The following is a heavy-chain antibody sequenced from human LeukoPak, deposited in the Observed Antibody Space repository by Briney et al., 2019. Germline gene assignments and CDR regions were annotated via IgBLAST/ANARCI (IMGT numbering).Heavy chain of an antibody. V-gene: IGHV4-59*08. CDR2: IYYSGST. J-gene: IGHJ6*02. Sequence: PSETLSLTCTVFGGSISSYYWSWIRQPPGKGLEWIGYIYYSGSTNYNPSLKSRVTISVDTSKNQFSLKLSSVTAADTAVYYCRGYRSLYYYGMDVWGQGTTVTVSS. CDR1: GGSISSYY. CDR3: RGYRSLYYYGMDV. D-gene: IGHD5-18*01.